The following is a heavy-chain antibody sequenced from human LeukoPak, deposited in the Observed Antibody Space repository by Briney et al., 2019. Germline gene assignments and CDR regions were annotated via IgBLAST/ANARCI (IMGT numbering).Heavy chain of an antibody. Sequence: ASVKVSCQASGYTFTGYYMHWVRQVPGQGLEWMGWVNLNTGGTNYAQKFQGWVTMTRDTSISTAYMELSRLKSDDTAVYYCARVIDYGSGRLAFDIWGQGTTVIVSS. CDR1: GYTFTGYY. V-gene: IGHV1-2*04. CDR3: ARVIDYGSGRLAFDI. D-gene: IGHD3-10*01. CDR2: VNLNTGGT. J-gene: IGHJ3*02.